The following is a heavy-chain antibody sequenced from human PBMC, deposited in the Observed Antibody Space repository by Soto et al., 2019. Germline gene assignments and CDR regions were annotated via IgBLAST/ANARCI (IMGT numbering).Heavy chain of an antibody. CDR3: ARLLYDFWSGYYYMDV. V-gene: IGHV1-3*01. J-gene: IGHJ6*02. CDR2: INAGNGNT. D-gene: IGHD3-3*01. Sequence: ASVKVSCKASGYTFTSYAMHWVLQAPGQRLEWMGWINAGNGNTKYSQKFQGRVTITRDTSASTAYMELSSLRSEDTAVYYCARLLYDFWSGYYYMDVWGQGTTVTVSS. CDR1: GYTFTSYA.